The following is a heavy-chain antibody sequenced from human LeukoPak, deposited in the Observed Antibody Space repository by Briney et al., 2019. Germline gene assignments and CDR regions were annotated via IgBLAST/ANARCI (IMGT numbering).Heavy chain of an antibody. CDR1: GGSISSYY. Sequence: SETLSLTCTVSGGSISSYYWSWIRQPPGKGLEWIGYIYYSGSTNYNPSLKSRVTISVDTSKNQFSLKLSSVTAADTAVYYCASAVYSSAFGYWGQGTLVTVSS. CDR2: IYYSGST. CDR3: ASAVYSSAFGY. V-gene: IGHV4-59*08. J-gene: IGHJ4*02. D-gene: IGHD6-25*01.